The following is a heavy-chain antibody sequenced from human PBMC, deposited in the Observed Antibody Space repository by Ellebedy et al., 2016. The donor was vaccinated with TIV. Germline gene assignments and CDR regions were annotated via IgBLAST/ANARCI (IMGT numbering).Heavy chain of an antibody. CDR2: IKSKGNGGTT. V-gene: IGHV3-15*07. CDR1: GFTFSNAW. CDR3: TSPDLSGDSHRTPFDY. J-gene: IGHJ4*02. D-gene: IGHD7-27*01. Sequence: PGGSLRLSCAASGFTFSNAWMNWVRQAPGKGLEWVGRIKSKGNGGTTDYAAPVKGRFTISRDDSKNMVYLQMNSLKTEDTAVYYCTSPDLSGDSHRTPFDYWGQGTLVTVSS.